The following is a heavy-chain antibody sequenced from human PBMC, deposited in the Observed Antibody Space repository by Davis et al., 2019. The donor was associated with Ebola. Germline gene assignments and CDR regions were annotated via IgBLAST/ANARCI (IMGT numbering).Heavy chain of an antibody. CDR2: INHSGST. Sequence: SETLSLTCAVYGGSFSGYYWSWIRQPPGKGLEWIGEINHSGSTNYNPSLKSRVTISVDTSKNQFSLKLSSVTAADTAVYYCARLKGGCSGGSCGYFDYWGQGTLVTVSS. CDR1: GGSFSGYY. CDR3: ARLKGGCSGGSCGYFDY. J-gene: IGHJ4*02. D-gene: IGHD2-15*01. V-gene: IGHV4-34*01.